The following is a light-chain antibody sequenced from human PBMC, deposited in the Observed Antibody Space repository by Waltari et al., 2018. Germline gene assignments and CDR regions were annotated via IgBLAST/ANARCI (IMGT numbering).Light chain of an antibody. Sequence: QSARTQPASVSGLPGQSITISCTGTGIALGVNNNVSWYQQHPGKAPKLMIYDVSNRPSGVSNRFSGSKSGNSASLTISGLQAEDEADYYCTSYTTRTTPWVFGGGTKLTVL. CDR3: TSYTTRTTPWV. J-gene: IGLJ3*02. V-gene: IGLV2-14*01. CDR1: GIALGVNNN. CDR2: DVS.